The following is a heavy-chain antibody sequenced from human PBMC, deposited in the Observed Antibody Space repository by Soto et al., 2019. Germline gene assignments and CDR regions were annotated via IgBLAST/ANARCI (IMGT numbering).Heavy chain of an antibody. CDR1: GFTFGDYA. D-gene: IGHD6-13*01. Sequence: GGSLRLSCTASGFTFGDYAMSWFRQAPGKGLEWVGFIRSKAYGGTTEYAASVKGRFTISRDDSKSIAYLQMNSLKTEDTAVYYCSGSSWTPEITYYYYGMDVWGQGTTVTVSS. V-gene: IGHV3-49*03. CDR2: IRSKAYGGTT. J-gene: IGHJ6*02. CDR3: SGSSWTPEITYYYYGMDV.